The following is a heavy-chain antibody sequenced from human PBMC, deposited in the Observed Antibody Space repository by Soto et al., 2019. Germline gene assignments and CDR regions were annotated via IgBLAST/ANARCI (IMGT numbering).Heavy chain of an antibody. CDR3: AKTPRGGDYGDWYFDL. CDR2: IGPSGSAN. D-gene: IGHD4-17*01. V-gene: IGHV3-23*01. Sequence: EVQLLESGGDLVQPGGSLRLSCAASEFTFSASGMTWVRLPPGRGLDYVSAIGPSGSANYYADSVKGRFTISRDNSKNTLYLQMNSLRAEDTAIYYCAKTPRGGDYGDWYFDLWGRGTLVTVSS. J-gene: IGHJ2*01. CDR1: EFTFSASG.